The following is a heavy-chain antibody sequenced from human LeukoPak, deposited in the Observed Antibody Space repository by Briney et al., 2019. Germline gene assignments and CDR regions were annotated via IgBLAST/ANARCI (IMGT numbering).Heavy chain of an antibody. D-gene: IGHD5-18*01. Sequence: XAPGXXXXWMGGIIPIFGTANYAQKFQGRVTITADESTSTAYMELSSLRSEDTAVYYCARVEIRYSYGSDYWGQGTLVTVSS. J-gene: IGHJ4*02. V-gene: IGHV1-69*01. CDR2: IIPIFGTA. CDR3: ARVEIRYSYGSDY.